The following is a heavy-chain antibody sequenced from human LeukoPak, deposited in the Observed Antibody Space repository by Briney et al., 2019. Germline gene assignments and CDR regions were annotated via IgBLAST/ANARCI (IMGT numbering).Heavy chain of an antibody. CDR2: IYYSGNT. CDR3: ARGSLTGRTGCDFVS. CDR1: GGSIISYY. J-gene: IGHJ4*02. V-gene: IGHV4-59*01. Sequence: SETLSLTCTVSGGSIISYYWSWIRQPPGKGLEWIGYIYYSGNTNYNPSLKSRVTISLDTSRNQFSLKLSSVTAADTAVYYCARGSLTGRTGCDFVSWGQGTLVTVSS. D-gene: IGHD3-9*01.